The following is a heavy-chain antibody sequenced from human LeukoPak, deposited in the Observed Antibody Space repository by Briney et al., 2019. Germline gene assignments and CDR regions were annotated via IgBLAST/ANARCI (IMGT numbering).Heavy chain of an antibody. Sequence: PSETLSLTCTVSGGSISSHYWSWIRQPPEKGLEWIGYIYYSGSTNYNPSLKSRVTISVDTSKNQFSLKLSSVTAADTAVYYCARDQDGRTAFDIWGQGTMVTVSS. CDR2: IYYSGST. D-gene: IGHD5-24*01. J-gene: IGHJ3*02. CDR3: ARDQDGRTAFDI. V-gene: IGHV4-59*11. CDR1: GGSISSHY.